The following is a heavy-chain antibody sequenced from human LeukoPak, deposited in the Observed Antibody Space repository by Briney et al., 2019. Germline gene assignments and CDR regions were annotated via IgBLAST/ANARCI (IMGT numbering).Heavy chain of an antibody. CDR3: AKGSCSSFTCYARFDP. V-gene: IGHV3-48*04. J-gene: IGHJ5*02. CDR1: GFTFSSYS. D-gene: IGHD2-2*01. Sequence: GGSLRLSCAASGFTFSSYSMNWVRQAPGKGLEWVSYISSSSSTIYYADSVKGRFTISRDNAKNTLYLQMNSLRAEDTAVYYCAKGSCSSFTCYARFDPWGQGTPVTVSS. CDR2: ISSSSSTI.